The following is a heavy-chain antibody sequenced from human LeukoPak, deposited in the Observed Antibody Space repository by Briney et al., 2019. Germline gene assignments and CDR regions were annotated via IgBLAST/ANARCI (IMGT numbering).Heavy chain of an antibody. D-gene: IGHD3-22*01. CDR1: GGSISSYY. CDR2: IYTSGST. V-gene: IGHV4-4*07. Sequence: SETLPLTCTVSGGSISSYYWSWIRQPAGKGLEWIGRIYTSGSTNYNPSLKSRVTISVDKSKNQFSLKLSSVTAADTAVYYCAGDSSGYLGAFDIWGQGTMVTVSS. J-gene: IGHJ3*02. CDR3: AGDSSGYLGAFDI.